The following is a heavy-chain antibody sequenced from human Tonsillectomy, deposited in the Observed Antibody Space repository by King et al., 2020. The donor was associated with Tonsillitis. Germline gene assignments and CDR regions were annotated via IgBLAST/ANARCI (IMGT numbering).Heavy chain of an antibody. CDR1: GFTFSSYA. D-gene: IGHD6-13*01. V-gene: IGHV3-23*04. Sequence: VQLVESGGGLVQPGGSLRLSCAASGFTFSSYAMSWVRQAPGKGLEWVSAISGSGGSTYYADSVKGLFTISRDNSKKTLYLQMNSLRAEDTAVYYCANAYSSSWYGGYYFDYWGQGTLVTVSS. CDR3: ANAYSSSWYGGYYFDY. J-gene: IGHJ4*02. CDR2: ISGSGGST.